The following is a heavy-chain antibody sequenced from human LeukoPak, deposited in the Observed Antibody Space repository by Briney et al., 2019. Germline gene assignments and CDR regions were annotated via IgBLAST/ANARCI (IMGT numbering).Heavy chain of an antibody. CDR3: ARGPYDSGKGFYFDF. D-gene: IGHD3-10*01. CDR1: GFTFSSYG. V-gene: IGHV3-33*01. J-gene: IGHJ4*02. Sequence: GRSLRLSCAASGFTFSSYGMHWVRQAPGKGLEWVAIIWNDGGDKYYADSVKGRFTVSRDNSKNTLYLQMNSLRVEDTAVYYCARGPYDSGKGFYFDFWGQGTLATVSS. CDR2: IWNDGGDK.